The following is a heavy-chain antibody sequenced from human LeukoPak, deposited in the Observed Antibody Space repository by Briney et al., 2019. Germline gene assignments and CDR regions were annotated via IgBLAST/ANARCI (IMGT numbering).Heavy chain of an antibody. CDR2: INWNGGST. CDR1: GFTFDDYG. CDR3: ARVSDISVAAYFDY. Sequence: PGGSLRLSCAASGFTFDDYGLSWVRQAPGKGLEWVSTINWNGGSTGYADSVKGRFTIPRDNAKNSLYLQMNSLRAEDTALYYCARVSDISVAAYFDYWGQGTLVTVSS. J-gene: IGHJ4*02. D-gene: IGHD6-19*01. V-gene: IGHV3-20*04.